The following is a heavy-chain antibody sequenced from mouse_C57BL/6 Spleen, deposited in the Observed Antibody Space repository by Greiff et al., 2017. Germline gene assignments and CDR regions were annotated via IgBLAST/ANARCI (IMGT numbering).Heavy chain of an antibody. D-gene: IGHD2-5*01. CDR3: ARRDYSNYCDY. J-gene: IGHJ2*01. CDR1: GYTFTSYW. V-gene: IGHV1-69*01. CDR2: IDPSDSYT. Sequence: VQLQQPGAELVMPGASVKLPCKASGYTFTSYWMHWVKQRPGQGLEWIGEIDPSDSYTNYNQKFKGKSTLTVDKSSSTAYMQLSSLTSEDSAVYYCARRDYSNYCDYWGQGTTLTVSS.